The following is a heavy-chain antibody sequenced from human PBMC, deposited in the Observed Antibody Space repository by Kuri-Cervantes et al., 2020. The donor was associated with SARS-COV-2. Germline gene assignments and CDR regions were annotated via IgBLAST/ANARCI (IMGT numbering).Heavy chain of an antibody. CDR1: GYSFTSYG. V-gene: IGHV1-2*04. J-gene: IGHJ6*02. CDR2: INPNSGGT. Sequence: ASVKVSCKASGYSFTSYGISWVRQAPGQGLEWMGWINPNSGGTNYAQKFQGWVTMTRDTSISTAYMELSRLRSADTAVYYCARDRRVCSGGSCYYYYGMDVWGQGTTVTVSS. CDR3: ARDRRVCSGGSCYYYYGMDV. D-gene: IGHD2-15*01.